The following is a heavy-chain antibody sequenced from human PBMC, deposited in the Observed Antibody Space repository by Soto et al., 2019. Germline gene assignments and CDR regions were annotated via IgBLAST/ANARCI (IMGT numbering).Heavy chain of an antibody. V-gene: IGHV3-48*02. D-gene: IGHD2-2*01. J-gene: IGHJ5*02. CDR1: GFTFSSYS. CDR2: ISSSSSTI. Sequence: EVQLVESGGGLVQPGGSLRLSCAASGFTFSSYSMNWVRQAPGTGLEWVSYISSSSSTIYYAASVKGRFTISRDSAKNSGYLQRNSVRDYGTSVYYGVRDSLVTPVRYENWFDPWGQGTLVTV. CDR3: VRDSLVTPVRYENWFDP.